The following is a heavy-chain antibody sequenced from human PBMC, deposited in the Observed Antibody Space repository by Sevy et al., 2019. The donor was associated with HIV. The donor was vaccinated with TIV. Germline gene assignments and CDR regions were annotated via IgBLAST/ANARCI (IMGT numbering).Heavy chain of an antibody. CDR1: GIIFSNSA. V-gene: IGHV1-58*01. J-gene: IGHJ3*02. CDR3: AAEDMTTFGGPLRVFNM. CDR2: IVVDSGVS. D-gene: IGHD3-16*01. Sequence: ASVKVSCTASGIIFSNSAVQWVRQTRGPRLEWIGWIVVDSGVSDYAQKFQQRVTISRDVSTRTAYMELSSLRSEDTAVYYCAAEDMTTFGGPLRVFNMWGQGTMVTVSS.